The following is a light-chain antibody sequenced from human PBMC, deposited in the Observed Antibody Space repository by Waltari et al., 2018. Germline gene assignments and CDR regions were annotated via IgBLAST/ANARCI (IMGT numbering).Light chain of an antibody. CDR2: GAS. CDR1: QSVSIN. V-gene: IGKV3-15*01. Sequence: ERVMTQSPATLSVSPGERAPLSCRASQSVSINLAWYQQKPGQAPRLLIYGASTRDTESSAMFSGSGYGTEVTHTISSLQSEDFAVYYCQQYNNWPLWTFGQGTKVEIK. J-gene: IGKJ1*01. CDR3: QQYNNWPLWT.